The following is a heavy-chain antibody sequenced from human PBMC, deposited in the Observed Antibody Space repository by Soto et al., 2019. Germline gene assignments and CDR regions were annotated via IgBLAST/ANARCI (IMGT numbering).Heavy chain of an antibody. J-gene: IGHJ5*02. CDR3: ARDGSNLATAGYNSAAWLDR. V-gene: IGHV4-31*01. CDR2: INYIGGT. CDR1: GGSISNDGYY. Sequence: QVQLQESGPGLVKPSQTLSLTCTVSGGSISNDGYYWGWIRQLPGKGLEYIGYINYIGGTNYNPSLWGVATISVETSNNQWSLRRSAVSAADTRMYICARDGSNLATAGYNSAAWLDRWGQGILVNVSS. D-gene: IGHD5-12*01.